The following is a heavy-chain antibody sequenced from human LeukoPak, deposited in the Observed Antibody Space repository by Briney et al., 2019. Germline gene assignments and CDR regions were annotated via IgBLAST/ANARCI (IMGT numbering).Heavy chain of an antibody. CDR3: AREQPYQPLPVDY. J-gene: IGHJ4*02. Sequence: SETLSLTCTVSGGXISSYYCSWIRQPPGKGLEWIGYIYYTGSANYNPSLKGRVTISVDTSKNQFSLKLTSVTTADTAVYYCAREQPYQPLPVDYWGQGTLVTVSS. CDR1: GGXISSYY. CDR2: IYYTGSA. V-gene: IGHV4-59*01. D-gene: IGHD2-2*01.